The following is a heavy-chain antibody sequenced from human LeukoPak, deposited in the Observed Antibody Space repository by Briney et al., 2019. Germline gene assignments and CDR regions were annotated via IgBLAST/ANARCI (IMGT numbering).Heavy chain of an antibody. CDR1: GGSISSYY. CDR3: ARSGVLYYYDSSGYYSNDAFDI. V-gene: IGHV4-4*07. Sequence: SETLSLTCTVSGGSISSYYWSWLRQPAGKGLEWIGRIYTSGSTNYNPSLKSRVTMSVDTSKNQFSLKLSSVTAADTAVYYCARSGVLYYYDSSGYYSNDAFDIWGQGTMVTVSS. J-gene: IGHJ3*02. D-gene: IGHD3-22*01. CDR2: IYTSGST.